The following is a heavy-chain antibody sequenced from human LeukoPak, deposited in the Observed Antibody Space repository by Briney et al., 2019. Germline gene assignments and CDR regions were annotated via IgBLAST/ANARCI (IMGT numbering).Heavy chain of an antibody. Sequence: SETLSLTCTVSGGSISSSSYYWGWIRQPPGKGLEWIGSIYYSGSTYYNPSLKSRVTISVDTSKNQFSLKLSSVTAADTAVYYCARDPYDFWSGYPTSFDYWGQGTLVTVSS. CDR3: ARDPYDFWSGYPTSFDY. CDR1: GGSISSSSYY. CDR2: IYYSGST. D-gene: IGHD3-3*01. V-gene: IGHV4-39*07. J-gene: IGHJ4*02.